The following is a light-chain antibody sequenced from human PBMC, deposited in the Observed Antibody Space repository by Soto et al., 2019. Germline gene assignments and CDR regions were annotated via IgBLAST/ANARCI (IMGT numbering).Light chain of an antibody. V-gene: IGLV2-14*01. CDR3: ASFGTTTSLYV. CDR1: TNDVGASNY. Sequence: QSALTQPDSVSGSPGQSITISCTGTTNDVGASNYVSWYQHHPGEAPKLVIYEVKNPPSGVSHRFSGSKSGNTASLTISWLQADDEAEYYCASFGTTTSLYVFGTGTKLTVL. CDR2: EVK. J-gene: IGLJ1*01.